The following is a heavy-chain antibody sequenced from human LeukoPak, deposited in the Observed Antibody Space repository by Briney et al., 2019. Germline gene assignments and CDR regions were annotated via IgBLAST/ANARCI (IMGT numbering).Heavy chain of an antibody. D-gene: IGHD3-9*01. V-gene: IGHV3-7*01. Sequence: GGSLRLSCGASGFTFRTSWMNWVRQAPGKGLEWVASINPDGSEKYSVDSVKGRFTISRDNAKNSLYLQMNSLRAEDTAVYYCAGSDTTGYSPREWDYWYFDLWGRGTLVTVSS. J-gene: IGHJ2*01. CDR2: INPDGSEK. CDR3: AGSDTTGYSPREWDYWYFDL. CDR1: GFTFRTSW.